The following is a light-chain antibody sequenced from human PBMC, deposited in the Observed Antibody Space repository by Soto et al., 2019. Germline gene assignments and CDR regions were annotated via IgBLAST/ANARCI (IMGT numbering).Light chain of an antibody. CDR3: NSYTSTSAEV. CDR1: SSDVGGYNH. Sequence: QSALTQPASVSGSPGQLITISCTGTSSDVGGYNHVSWYQHHPGKAPKLMIHDVSNRPSGVSNRFSGSKSGNTASLIISGLQAEDEADYYCNSYTSTSAEVFGTGTKLTVL. J-gene: IGLJ1*01. CDR2: DVS. V-gene: IGLV2-14*03.